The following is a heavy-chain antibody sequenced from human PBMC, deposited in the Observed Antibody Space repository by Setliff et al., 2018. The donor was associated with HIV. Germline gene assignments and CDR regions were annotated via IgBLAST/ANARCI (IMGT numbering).Heavy chain of an antibody. CDR2: MYYSGST. V-gene: IGHV4-61*03. Sequence: PSETLSLTCNVSGVSISTSGYYWSWIRQPPGKGLEWIGNMYYSGSTNYNPSLKSRVTISVDRSQNHFSLKLSSVTAADTAVYYCAREVDYYDSSRYLLLYYFDSWGQGTLVTVSS. CDR1: GVSISTSGYY. J-gene: IGHJ4*02. D-gene: IGHD3-22*01. CDR3: AREVDYYDSSRYLLLYYFDS.